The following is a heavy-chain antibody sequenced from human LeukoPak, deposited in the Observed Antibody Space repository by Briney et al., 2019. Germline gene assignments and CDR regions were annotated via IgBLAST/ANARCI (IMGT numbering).Heavy chain of an antibody. Sequence: PSETLSLTCTVSGGSISSYYWSWIRQPPGKGLEWIGYIYYSGSTNYNPSLKSRVTISVDTSKNQFSLKLSSVTAADTAVYYCARESGSGPGSGSYVDYWGQGTLVTVSS. CDR2: IYYSGST. J-gene: IGHJ4*02. CDR3: ARESGSGPGSGSYVDY. D-gene: IGHD3-10*01. V-gene: IGHV4-59*12. CDR1: GGSISSYY.